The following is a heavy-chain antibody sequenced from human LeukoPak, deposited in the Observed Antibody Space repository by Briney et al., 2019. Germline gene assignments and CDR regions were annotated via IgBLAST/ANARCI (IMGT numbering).Heavy chain of an antibody. CDR2: ISWNSGSI. Sequence: GRSLRLSCAASGFTFDDYAMHWVRQAPGKGLEWVSGISWNSGSIGYADSVKGRFTISRDNAKNSLYLQMNSLRAEDTALYYCAKGLTYYDYVWGSYRYLNFDYWGQGTLVTVSS. D-gene: IGHD3-16*02. V-gene: IGHV3-9*01. CDR1: GFTFDDYA. CDR3: AKGLTYYDYVWGSYRYLNFDY. J-gene: IGHJ4*02.